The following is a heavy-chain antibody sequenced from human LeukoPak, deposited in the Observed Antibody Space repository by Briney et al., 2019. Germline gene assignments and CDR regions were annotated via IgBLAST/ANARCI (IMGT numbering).Heavy chain of an antibody. Sequence: SQTLSLTCTVSGGSISSGGYYWSWIRQPPGKGLEWIGYIYHSGSTYYNPSPKSRVTISVDRSKNQFSLKLSSVTAADTAVYYCARGGVVPAPFDYWGQGTLVTVSS. CDR1: GGSISSGGYY. CDR3: ARGGVVPAPFDY. V-gene: IGHV4-30-2*01. CDR2: IYHSGST. D-gene: IGHD2-2*01. J-gene: IGHJ4*02.